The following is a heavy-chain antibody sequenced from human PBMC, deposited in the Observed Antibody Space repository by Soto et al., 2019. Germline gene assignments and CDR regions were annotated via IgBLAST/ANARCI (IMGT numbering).Heavy chain of an antibody. Sequence: QVQLVQSGAEVKKPGSSVKVSCKASGGTFSSYTISWVRQAPGQGLEWMGRIIPILGIANYAQKFQGIVTITADKSTSTAYMELSSLRSEDTAVYYCARAYFTNGVCAPSPGDYYSYMDVWGKGTTVTVSS. D-gene: IGHD2-8*01. J-gene: IGHJ6*03. CDR2: IIPILGIA. CDR3: ARAYFTNGVCAPSPGDYYSYMDV. V-gene: IGHV1-69*02. CDR1: GGTFSSYT.